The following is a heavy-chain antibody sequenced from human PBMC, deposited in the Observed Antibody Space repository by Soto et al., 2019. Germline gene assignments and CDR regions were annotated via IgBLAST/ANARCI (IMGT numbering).Heavy chain of an antibody. Sequence: SVKVACKTSGGSFSSYAIRWVRQAPGQGLEWMGGIVPLFDIIDYAQRFQGRVTISADKSTSTAYMELGSLRSEDTALYYCASGVWDCSGGSCSGWFDPWGQGTLVTVSS. D-gene: IGHD2-15*01. J-gene: IGHJ5*02. CDR2: IVPLFDII. V-gene: IGHV1-69*10. CDR1: GGSFSSYA. CDR3: ASGVWDCSGGSCSGWFDP.